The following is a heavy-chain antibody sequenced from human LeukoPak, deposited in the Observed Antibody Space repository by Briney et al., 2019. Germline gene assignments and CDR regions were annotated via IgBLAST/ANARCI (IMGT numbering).Heavy chain of an antibody. J-gene: IGHJ4*02. V-gene: IGHV3-33*01. CDR3: ARAIAVAGEYYFDY. CDR1: GFTFSSYG. D-gene: IGHD6-19*01. CDR2: IRYDGSNK. Sequence: GRSLRLSCAASGFTFSSYGMHWVRQAPGKGLEWVAVIRYDGSNKYYADSVKGRFTISRDNSKNTLYLQMNSLRAEDTAVYYCARAIAVAGEYYFDYWGQGTLVTVSS.